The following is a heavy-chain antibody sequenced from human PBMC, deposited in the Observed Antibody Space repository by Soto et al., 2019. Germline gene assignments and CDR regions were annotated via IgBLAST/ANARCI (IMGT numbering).Heavy chain of an antibody. Sequence: QVQLVQSGAEVKKPGASVKVSCNASGYTFTSYGISWVREAPGQGLEWMGWISAYNGNTNYAQKLEGRVTMTTDTTTSTDYKELRSLRSDDTAVYYCARDGYCSGGSCYSEYTYWGQGTLVTVSS. J-gene: IGHJ4*02. V-gene: IGHV1-18*01. CDR1: GYTFTSYG. CDR3: ARDGYCSGGSCYSEYTY. D-gene: IGHD2-15*01. CDR2: ISAYNGNT.